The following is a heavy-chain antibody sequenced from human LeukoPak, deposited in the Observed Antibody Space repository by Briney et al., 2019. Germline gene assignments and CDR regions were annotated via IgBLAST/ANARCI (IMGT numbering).Heavy chain of an antibody. J-gene: IGHJ4*02. Sequence: GGSLRLSCAASGFTFSSYAMSWVRQAPGKGLEWVSAISGSGGSTYYADSVKGRFTISRDNSKNTLYPQMNSLRAEDTAVYYCAKGREYCSSTSCYGNFDYWGQGTLVTVSS. CDR1: GFTFSSYA. CDR2: ISGSGGST. V-gene: IGHV3-23*01. D-gene: IGHD2-2*01. CDR3: AKGREYCSSTSCYGNFDY.